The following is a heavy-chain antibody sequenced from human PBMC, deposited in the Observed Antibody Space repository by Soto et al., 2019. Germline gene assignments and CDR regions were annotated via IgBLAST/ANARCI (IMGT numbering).Heavy chain of an antibody. CDR1: GGSISSSSYY. D-gene: IGHD5-12*01. Sequence: PSETLSLTCTVSGGSISSSSYYWGWIRQPPGKGLEWIGSIYYSGSTYYNPSLKSRVTISVDTSKNQFSLKLSSVTAADTAVYYCARHTDEGGYDYLDRYYYYYMDVWGKGTTVTVSS. CDR3: ARHTDEGGYDYLDRYYYYYMDV. V-gene: IGHV4-39*01. J-gene: IGHJ6*03. CDR2: IYYSGST.